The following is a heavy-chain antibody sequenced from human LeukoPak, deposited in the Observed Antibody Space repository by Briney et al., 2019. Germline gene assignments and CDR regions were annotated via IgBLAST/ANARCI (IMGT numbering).Heavy chain of an antibody. CDR1: GFIVSSNH. J-gene: IGHJ6*03. Sequence: PGGSLRLSCAASGFIVSSNHMSWVRQAPGKGLEWVSVIYSGGGTYYADSVKGRFTISRDKSKNTLYLQMNSLRAEDTAVYYCAKVRYYYYYYMDVWGKGTTVTVSS. V-gene: IGHV3-53*01. CDR2: IYSGGGT. CDR3: AKVRYYYYYYMDV.